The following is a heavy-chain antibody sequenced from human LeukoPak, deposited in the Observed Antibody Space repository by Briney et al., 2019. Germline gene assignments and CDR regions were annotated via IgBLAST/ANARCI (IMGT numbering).Heavy chain of an antibody. Sequence: SETLSLTCSVSGGSVTSGTYHWGWIRQPPRKGLEWIGSVYFDGGTHYKPSLQSRVTISVDTSKNQFSLRLSSVTAADTALYYCAGDHYYDGRGRFDPWGQGTLVTVSS. CDR1: GGSVTSGTYH. CDR2: VYFDGGT. J-gene: IGHJ5*02. V-gene: IGHV4-39*07. CDR3: AGDHYYDGRGRFDP. D-gene: IGHD3-16*01.